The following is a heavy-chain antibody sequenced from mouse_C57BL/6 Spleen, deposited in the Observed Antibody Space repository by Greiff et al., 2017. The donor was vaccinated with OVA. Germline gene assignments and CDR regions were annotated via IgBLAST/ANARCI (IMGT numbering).Heavy chain of an antibody. Sequence: EVQLVESEGGLVQPGSSMKLSCTASGFTFSDYYMAWVRQVPEKGLEWVANINYDGSSTYYLDSLKSRFIISRDNAKNILYLQMSSLKSEDTATYYCARVQLGYYAMDYWGQGTSVTVSS. CDR2: INYDGSST. CDR1: GFTFSDYY. D-gene: IGHD3-1*01. CDR3: ARVQLGYYAMDY. V-gene: IGHV5-16*01. J-gene: IGHJ4*01.